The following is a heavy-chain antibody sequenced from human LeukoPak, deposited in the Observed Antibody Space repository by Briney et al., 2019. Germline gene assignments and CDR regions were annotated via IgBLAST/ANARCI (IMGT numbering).Heavy chain of an antibody. D-gene: IGHD3-10*01. V-gene: IGHV4-59*01. Sequence: PSETLSLTCTVPGGSISSYYWSWIRQPPGKGLEWIGYIYYSGSTNYNPSLKSRVTISVDTSKNQFSLKLSSVTAADTAVYYCASSGSYYLSFDYWGQGTLVTVSS. CDR1: GGSISSYY. J-gene: IGHJ4*02. CDR2: IYYSGST. CDR3: ASSGSYYLSFDY.